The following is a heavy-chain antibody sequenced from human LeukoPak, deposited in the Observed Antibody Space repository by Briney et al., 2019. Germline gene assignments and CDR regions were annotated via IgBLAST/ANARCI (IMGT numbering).Heavy chain of an antibody. Sequence: GGSLRLSCAASGFNFNNYAMSWVRQAPGKGLEWVSHIVASSGATFYADSVKGRFTISRDNAKNTLYLQMSSLRAEDTAVYYCARRGLVPAFDIWGQGTMVTVAS. CDR1: GFNFNNYA. D-gene: IGHD2-2*01. V-gene: IGHV3-23*01. CDR3: ARRGLVPAFDI. CDR2: IVASSGAT. J-gene: IGHJ3*02.